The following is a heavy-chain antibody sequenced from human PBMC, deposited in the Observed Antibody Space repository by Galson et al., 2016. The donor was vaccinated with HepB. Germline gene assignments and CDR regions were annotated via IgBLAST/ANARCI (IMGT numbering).Heavy chain of an antibody. CDR3: ATSNSYGYVH. CDR1: GFTFSTHA. CDR2: ISGTGDGR. D-gene: IGHD5-18*01. V-gene: IGHV3-23*01. J-gene: IGHJ4*02. Sequence: SLRLSCAASGFTFSTHAMSWVRQAPGKGLEWASAISGTGDGRDYADSVKGRFTISRDNLKNTVHLQMDSLRAEDPALYYCATSNSYGYVHWGQGALVTVSS.